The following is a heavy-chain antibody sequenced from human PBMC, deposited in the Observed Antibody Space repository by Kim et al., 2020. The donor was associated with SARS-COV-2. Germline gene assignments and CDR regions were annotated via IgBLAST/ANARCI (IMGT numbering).Heavy chain of an antibody. CDR1: GGFISSYY. CDR2: IYPSGTT. V-gene: IGHV4-59*13. D-gene: IGHD2-15*01. CDR3: ARSGEGYFRGASCYYFYYG. J-gene: IGHJ6*01. Sequence: SETLSLSCTVSGGFISSYYWTWIRQSPGKGLEWIGYIYPSGTTNYNPTLESRVTILVEMSKTQSSQSLSSVTAADTAVYYCARSGEGYFRGASCYYFYYG.